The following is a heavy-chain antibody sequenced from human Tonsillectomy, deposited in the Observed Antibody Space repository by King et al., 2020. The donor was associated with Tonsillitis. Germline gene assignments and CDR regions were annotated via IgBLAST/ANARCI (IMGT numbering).Heavy chain of an antibody. CDR3: ARDVYYDMLTGYYNGKGRGNWFDP. CDR1: GYTFTSYG. CDR2: ISAYNGNT. V-gene: IGHV1-18*01. J-gene: IGHJ5*02. Sequence: QLVQSGTEVKKPGASVKVSCKASGYTFTSYGINWVRQAPGQGLEWMGWISAYNGNTNYAQKLQGRVTMTTDTSTSTAYMELRSLRSDDTAVYYCARDVYYDMLTGYYNGKGRGNWFDPWGQGTLVTVSS. D-gene: IGHD3-9*01.